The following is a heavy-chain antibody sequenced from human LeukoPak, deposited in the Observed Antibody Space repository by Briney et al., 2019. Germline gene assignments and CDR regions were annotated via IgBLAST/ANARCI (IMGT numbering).Heavy chain of an antibody. CDR1: GPSFSTYW. V-gene: IGHV3-20*04. CDR3: ARGFRNGPFDC. Sequence: PGGSLRLSCAASGPSFSTYWMSWVRQPPGKGLEWVSGINRNGGSTDYADSVKGRFTISRDNAKNSHFLQMNSLRVEDTALYYCARGFRNGPFDCWGQGTLVTVSS. CDR2: INRNGGST. D-gene: IGHD2-8*01. J-gene: IGHJ4*02.